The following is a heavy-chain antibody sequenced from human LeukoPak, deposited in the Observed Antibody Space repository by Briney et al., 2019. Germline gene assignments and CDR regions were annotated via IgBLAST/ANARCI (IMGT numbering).Heavy chain of an antibody. CDR1: GFTFSSYA. Sequence: GGSLRLSCAASGFTFSSYAMSWVRQAPGKGLEWVSAISGSGGSTYYADSVKGRFTISRDNSKNTLYLQMNSLRAEDTAVYYCARDHAVAGTFDYWGQGTLVTVSS. CDR3: ARDHAVAGTFDY. CDR2: ISGSGGST. V-gene: IGHV3-23*01. J-gene: IGHJ4*02. D-gene: IGHD6-19*01.